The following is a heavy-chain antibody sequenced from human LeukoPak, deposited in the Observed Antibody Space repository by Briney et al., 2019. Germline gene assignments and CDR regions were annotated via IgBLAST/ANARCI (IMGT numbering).Heavy chain of an antibody. D-gene: IGHD4-11*01. CDR1: RFTFSDYY. V-gene: IGHV3-11*04. Sequence: GGSLRLSCVASRFTFSDYYMSWIRQAPGQGLEWLSYISPSGSAIYYADSVKGRFTISRDNAKNSLYLQMNSLRAEDTAVYYCARGDDSNDYYFYYYMDVWGNGTTVTVSS. CDR3: ARGDDSNDYYFYYYMDV. CDR2: ISPSGSAI. J-gene: IGHJ6*03.